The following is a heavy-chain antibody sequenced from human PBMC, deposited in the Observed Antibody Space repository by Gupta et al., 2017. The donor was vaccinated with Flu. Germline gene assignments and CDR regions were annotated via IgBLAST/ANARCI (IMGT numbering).Heavy chain of an antibody. V-gene: IGHV3-23*01. CDR3: AKEMPTIGVPAFDS. D-gene: IGHD3-16*01. Sequence: VQLLQSGGGLVQPGGSLRLSSAASGFTFSRFVFSGVSQPQGKGLDWFSGICDICPSYYADSVKGRFTISRDNSKNTVTLQMDSLRAGYTAVYDCAKEMPTIGVPAFDSWGQGTLVTVSS. CDR1: GFTFSRFV. CDR2: ICDICPS. J-gene: IGHJ4*02.